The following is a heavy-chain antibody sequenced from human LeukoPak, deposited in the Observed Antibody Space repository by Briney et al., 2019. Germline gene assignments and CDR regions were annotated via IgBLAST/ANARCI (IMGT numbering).Heavy chain of an antibody. D-gene: IGHD3-9*01. CDR2: INHSGSN. V-gene: IGHV4-34*01. J-gene: IGHJ4*02. Sequence: SETLSLTCAVYGGSFSGYYCGWLRHPPGNGMEWVGEINHSGSNNNNPSLRSRVTISVDTSKNQFSLKLSSVTAADTAVYYCASGDYDILTGYSDYWGQGTLVTVSS. CDR3: ASGDYDILTGYSDY. CDR1: GGSFSGYY.